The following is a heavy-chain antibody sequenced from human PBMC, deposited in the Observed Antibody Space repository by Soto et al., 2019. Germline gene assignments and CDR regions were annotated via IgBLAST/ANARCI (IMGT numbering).Heavy chain of an antibody. Sequence: SETLSLTCTVSGGSISSYYGSWIRQPPGKGLEWIGYIYYSGSTNYNPSLKSRVTISVDTSKNQFSLKLSSVTAADTAVYYCAREVSNSDYFDYWGQGTLVTVSS. J-gene: IGHJ4*02. D-gene: IGHD4-4*01. CDR3: AREVSNSDYFDY. V-gene: IGHV4-59*01. CDR2: IYYSGST. CDR1: GGSISSYY.